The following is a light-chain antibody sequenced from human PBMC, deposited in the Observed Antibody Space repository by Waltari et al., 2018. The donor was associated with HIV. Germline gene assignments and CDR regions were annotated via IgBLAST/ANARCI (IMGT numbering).Light chain of an antibody. J-gene: IGLJ1*01. CDR1: NSNVGSND. CDR3: AAWDDSLNAYV. V-gene: IGLV1-44*01. CDR2: RNT. Sequence: QSVLTQTPSASGTPGQRVTISCAGRNSNVGSNDVYWYQQLSGTTPKLLIYRNTQRPSGVPYRFSGSKSGTSASLAIIGLQSEDEADYYCAAWDDSLNAYVFGTGTKVTVL.